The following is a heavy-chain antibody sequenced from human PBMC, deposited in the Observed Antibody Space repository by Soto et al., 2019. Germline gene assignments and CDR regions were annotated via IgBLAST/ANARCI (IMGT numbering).Heavy chain of an antibody. CDR3: ARVVVSANWFDP. J-gene: IGHJ5*02. Sequence: QVQLVESGGGLVKPGGSLRLSCAASGFTFSDYYMSWIRQAPGKGLEWVSYISSSSSYTNYADSVKGRFTISRDNAKNSLYLQMNSPRAEDTAVYYCARVVVSANWFDPWGQGTLVTVSS. CDR1: GFTFSDYY. V-gene: IGHV3-11*05. D-gene: IGHD2-15*01. CDR2: ISSSSSYT.